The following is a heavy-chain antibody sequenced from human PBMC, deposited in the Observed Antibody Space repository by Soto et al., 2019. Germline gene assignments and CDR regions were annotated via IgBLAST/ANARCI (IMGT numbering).Heavy chain of an antibody. Sequence: GGSLRLSCAASGFTFSSYGMHWVRQAPGKGLEWVAVIWYDGSNKYYADSVKGRSTISRDNSKNTLYLQMNSLRAEDTAVYYCARDGNYYYYGMDVWGQGTTVTVSS. V-gene: IGHV3-33*01. J-gene: IGHJ6*02. CDR2: IWYDGSNK. CDR3: ARDGNYYYYGMDV. CDR1: GFTFSSYG.